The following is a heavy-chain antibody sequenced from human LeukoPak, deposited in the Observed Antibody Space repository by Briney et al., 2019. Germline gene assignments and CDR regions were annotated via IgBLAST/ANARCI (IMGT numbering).Heavy chain of an antibody. V-gene: IGHV3-21*01. CDR2: ISSTSSYI. J-gene: IGHJ6*02. CDR3: ASIEPPPPTYYYGMDV. D-gene: IGHD1-14*01. Sequence: GGSLRLSCAASGFTFSRYIKNWVRQAPGKGLEWVSSISSTSSYIYYADSVKGRFTISRDNAKNSLYLQMNSLRAEDTAVYYCASIEPPPPTYYYGMDVWGQGTTVTVSS. CDR1: GFTFSRYI.